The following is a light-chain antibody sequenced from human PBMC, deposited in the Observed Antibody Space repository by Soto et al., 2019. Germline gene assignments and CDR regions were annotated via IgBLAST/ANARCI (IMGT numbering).Light chain of an antibody. Sequence: IQVTQSPSTLSASVGDRVTISCRASQSVGSWLAWYQQKPGRAPKFLIYDASTLESGVPSRFSGSGSGTEFTLTISSLQPDDFATYYCQQYDNYPLTFGGGTKVDIK. CDR2: DAS. CDR3: QQYDNYPLT. V-gene: IGKV1-5*01. J-gene: IGKJ4*01. CDR1: QSVGSW.